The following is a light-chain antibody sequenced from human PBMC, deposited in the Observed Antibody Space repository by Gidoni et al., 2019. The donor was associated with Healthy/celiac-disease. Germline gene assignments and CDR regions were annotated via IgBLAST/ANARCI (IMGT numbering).Light chain of an antibody. V-gene: IGLV3-19*01. Sequence: SSELTQDPALSVALGQTVRITCQGDSLRSYYASWYQQKPGQAPVLVIYGKNNRPSGIPDRFSGSSSGNTASLTITGAQAEDEADYYCNSRDSSATRVFGTGTKVTVL. CDR3: NSRDSSATRV. CDR2: GKN. CDR1: SLRSYY. J-gene: IGLJ1*01.